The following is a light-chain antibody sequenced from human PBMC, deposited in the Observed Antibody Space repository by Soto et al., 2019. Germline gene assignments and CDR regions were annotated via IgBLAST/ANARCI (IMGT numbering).Light chain of an antibody. CDR1: QSISNL. CDR2: KAS. J-gene: IGKJ5*01. CDR3: QQYNSYPLT. V-gene: IGKV1-5*03. Sequence: DIPMTQSPSTLSASVGDRVTITCRASQSISNLLAWYQQKPGRAPTLLIYKASTLESGVSSRFSGSGSGTQFSLTISSLQPDDSATYYCQQYNSYPLTFGQGTRLEIK.